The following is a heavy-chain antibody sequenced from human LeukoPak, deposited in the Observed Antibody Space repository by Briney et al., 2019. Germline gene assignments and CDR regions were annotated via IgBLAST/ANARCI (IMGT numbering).Heavy chain of an antibody. Sequence: PGGSLRLSCTASGFPLSSYSMNWIRQAPGKGLEWISYISASGSAIYYVDSVNGRVTVSRDNARNSLFLQMDSPRAEDTAVYYCVRVKGSSFDYCSPG. D-gene: IGHD3-10*01. CDR2: ISASGSAI. J-gene: IGHJ4*02. CDR1: GFPLSSYS. CDR3: VRVKGSSFDY. V-gene: IGHV3-48*01.